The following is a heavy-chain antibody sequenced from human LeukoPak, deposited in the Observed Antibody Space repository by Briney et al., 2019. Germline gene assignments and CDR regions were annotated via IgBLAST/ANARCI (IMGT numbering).Heavy chain of an antibody. CDR2: INHSGST. Sequence: SETQSLTCAVYGGSFSGYYWSWIRQPPGKGLEWIGEINHSGSTNYNPSLKSRVAISVDTSKNQFSLKLSSVTAADTAVYYCARENNYYGMDVWGQGTTVTVSS. CDR3: ARENNYYGMDV. J-gene: IGHJ6*02. V-gene: IGHV4-34*01. CDR1: GGSFSGYY.